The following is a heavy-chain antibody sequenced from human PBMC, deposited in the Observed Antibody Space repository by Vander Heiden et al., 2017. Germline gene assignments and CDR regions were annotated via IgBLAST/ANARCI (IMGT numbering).Heavy chain of an antibody. J-gene: IGHJ4*02. D-gene: IGHD3-22*01. CDR3: ATHYYDSSGYLYYFDY. CDR1: GFTFSSYA. V-gene: IGHV3-23*01. CDR2: ISGSGGST. Sequence: EVQLLESGGGLVQPGGSLRLSCAASGFTFSSYAMRWVRQAPGKGLEWVSAISGSGGSTYYADSVKGRFTISRDNSKNTLYLQMNSLRAEDTAVYYCATHYYDSSGYLYYFDYWGQGTLVTVSS.